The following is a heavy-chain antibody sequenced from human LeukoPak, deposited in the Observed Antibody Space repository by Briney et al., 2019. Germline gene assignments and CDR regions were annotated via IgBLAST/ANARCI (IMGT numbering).Heavy chain of an antibody. CDR1: GYTFTSYG. V-gene: IGHV1-18*01. J-gene: IGHJ6*03. D-gene: IGHD5-12*01. CDR2: ISAYNGNT. CDR3: ARVRVATIFYYYYMDV. Sequence: GASVKVSCKASGYTFTSYGISWVRQAPGQGLEWMGWISAYNGNTNYAQKLQGRVTMTRDTSISTAYMELSRLRSDDTAVYYCARVRVATIFYYYYMDVWGKGTTVTVSS.